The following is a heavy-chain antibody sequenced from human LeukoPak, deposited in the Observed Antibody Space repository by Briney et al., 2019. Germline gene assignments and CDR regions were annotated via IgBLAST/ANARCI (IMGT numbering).Heavy chain of an antibody. Sequence: GASVKVSCKASGYTFTGCYMHWVRQAPGQGLEWMGWINPNSGGTNYAQKFQGRVTMTRDTSISTAYMELSRLRSDDTAVYYCARPLTTVMGRWFDPWGQGTLVTVSS. CDR1: GYTFTGCY. V-gene: IGHV1-2*02. CDR3: ARPLTTVMGRWFDP. J-gene: IGHJ5*02. D-gene: IGHD4-17*01. CDR2: INPNSGGT.